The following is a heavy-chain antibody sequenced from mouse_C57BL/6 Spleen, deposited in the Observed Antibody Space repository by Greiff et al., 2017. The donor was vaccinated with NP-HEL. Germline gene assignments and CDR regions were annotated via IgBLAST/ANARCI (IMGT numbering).Heavy chain of an antibody. CDR3: ARKGYDGAWFAY. CDR2: INPSTGGT. CDR1: GYSFTGYY. J-gene: IGHJ3*01. Sequence: QLQQSGPELVKPGASVKISCKASGYSFTGYYMNWVKQSPEKSLEWIGEINPSTGGTTYNQKFKAKATLTVDKSSSTAYMQLKSLTSEDSAVYYCARKGYDGAWFAYWGQGTLVTVSA. V-gene: IGHV1-42*01. D-gene: IGHD2-2*01.